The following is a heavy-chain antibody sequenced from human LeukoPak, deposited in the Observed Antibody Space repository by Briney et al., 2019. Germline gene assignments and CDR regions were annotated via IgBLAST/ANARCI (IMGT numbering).Heavy chain of an antibody. D-gene: IGHD6-13*01. J-gene: IGHJ6*02. CDR1: GGSISGYY. Sequence: SETLSLTCTVSGGSISGYYWNWIRQPPGKGLEWIGYIYYSGSTNYNSSLQSRVTVSLDTSKNQFSLKLSSVTAADTAVYYCARDGYSAYYYGMDVWGQGTTVTVSS. CDR3: ARDGYSAYYYGMDV. CDR2: IYYSGST. V-gene: IGHV4-59*01.